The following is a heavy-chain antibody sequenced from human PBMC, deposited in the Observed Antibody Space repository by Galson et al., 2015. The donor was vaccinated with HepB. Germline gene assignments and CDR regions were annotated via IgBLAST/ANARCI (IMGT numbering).Heavy chain of an antibody. Sequence: SLRLSCAASGFTFSSNNMHWVRQAPGKGLEWVAVIWFDGTNKYHADSVKGRFTISRDNSKNTLFLQMSSLRVEDTAVYYCARDKDGAMDVWGQGTTVTVSS. J-gene: IGHJ6*02. CDR2: IWFDGTNK. CDR3: ARDKDGAMDV. CDR1: GFTFSSNN. V-gene: IGHV3-33*08. D-gene: IGHD5-24*01.